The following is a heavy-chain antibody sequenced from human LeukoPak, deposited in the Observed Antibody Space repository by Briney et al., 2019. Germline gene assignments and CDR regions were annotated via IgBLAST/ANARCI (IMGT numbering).Heavy chain of an antibody. CDR1: GFTFSRYW. V-gene: IGHV3-7*01. CDR3: VRDLPSGSSPY. D-gene: IGHD3-22*01. CDR2: IKQDGSEK. J-gene: IGHJ4*02. Sequence: PGGSLRLSCAGSGFTFSRYWMSWVRQAPGKGLEWVANIKQDGSEKYYVDSVKGRFTISRDTAKNTLYLQMNSLRAEDTAVYYCVRDLPSGSSPYWGQGTLVTVSS.